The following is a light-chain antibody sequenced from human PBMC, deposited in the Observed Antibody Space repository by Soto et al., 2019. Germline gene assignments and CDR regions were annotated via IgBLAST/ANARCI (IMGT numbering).Light chain of an antibody. CDR3: QQHNNWPLT. J-gene: IGKJ4*01. Sequence: EIVMTQSPATLSVSPGERATLSCRASQSVSSKLVWYQQKPGQAPRLLIYGASTRATGIPARFSGSGSGTDFTLTNSSLQSEDFGVYYCQQHNNWPLTFGGGTKVEIK. V-gene: IGKV3-15*01. CDR2: GAS. CDR1: QSVSSK.